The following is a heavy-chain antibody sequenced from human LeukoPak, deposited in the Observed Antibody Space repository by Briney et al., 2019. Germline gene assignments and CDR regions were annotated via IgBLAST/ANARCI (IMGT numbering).Heavy chain of an antibody. CDR3: AKDVGFLEWLFDY. D-gene: IGHD3-3*01. Sequence: GGSLRLSCAASGFTFSDFWMHWVRQAPGKGLEWVAFIRYDGSNKYYADSVKGRFTISRDNSKNTLYLQMNSLRAEDTAVYYCAKDVGFLEWLFDYWGQGTLVTVSS. V-gene: IGHV3-30*02. J-gene: IGHJ4*02. CDR1: GFTFSDFW. CDR2: IRYDGSNK.